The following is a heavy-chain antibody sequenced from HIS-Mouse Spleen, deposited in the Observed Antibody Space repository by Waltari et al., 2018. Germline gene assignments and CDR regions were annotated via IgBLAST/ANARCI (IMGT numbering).Heavy chain of an antibody. J-gene: IGHJ5*02. V-gene: IGHV4-39*01. CDR1: GGSISSSSYY. Sequence: QLQLQESGPGLVKPSETLSLTCTVSGGSISSSSYYWGWIRQPPGKGLGWIGSIYYSGSTSYNPSLKSRGTISVDTSKNQFSLKLSSVTAADTAVYYCARKRTASEWFDPWGQGTLVTVSS. D-gene: IGHD2-21*02. CDR3: ARKRTASEWFDP. CDR2: IYYSGST.